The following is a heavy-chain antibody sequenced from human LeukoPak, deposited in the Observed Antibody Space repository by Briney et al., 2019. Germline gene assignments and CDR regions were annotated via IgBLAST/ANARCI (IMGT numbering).Heavy chain of an antibody. CDR1: GGTFSSYA. Sequence: SVKVSCKASGGTFSSYAISWVRQAPGQGLEWMGGIIPIFGTANYAQKFQGRVTITTDESTSTAYMELSSLRSEDTAVYYCARFEGYQLLGFDPWGQGTLVTVSS. J-gene: IGHJ5*02. CDR3: ARFEGYQLLGFDP. CDR2: IIPIFGTA. V-gene: IGHV1-69*05. D-gene: IGHD2-2*01.